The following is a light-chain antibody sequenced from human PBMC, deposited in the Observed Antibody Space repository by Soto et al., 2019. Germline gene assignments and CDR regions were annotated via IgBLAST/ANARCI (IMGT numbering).Light chain of an antibody. V-gene: IGKV3-20*01. CDR2: GAS. J-gene: IGKJ1*01. CDR1: QSVSSGY. CDR3: QQYGSSPRT. Sequence: EIVLTQSPGTLSLSPGERATLSCRASQSVSSGYLVWYQQKPGQAPRLLIYGASSRATGIPDRFSGSGSGTDFTLTISRLEPEDVAVYYCQQYGSSPRTFGQGTKVEIK.